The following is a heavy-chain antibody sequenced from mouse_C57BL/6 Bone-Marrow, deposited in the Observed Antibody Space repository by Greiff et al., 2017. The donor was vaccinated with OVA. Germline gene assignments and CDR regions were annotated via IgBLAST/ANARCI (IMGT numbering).Heavy chain of an antibody. D-gene: IGHD2-1*01. V-gene: IGHV6-3*01. CDR3: TVYYGNYNYAMYY. Sequence: DVMLVESGGGLVQPGGSMKLSCVASGFTFSNYGMNWVRQSPEKGLEWVAQIRLKSDNYATHYAASVKGRFTISRDDYKISVYLQMNNIRAADTGIYYCTVYYGNYNYAMYYWGQGATVTAAS. J-gene: IGHJ4*01. CDR2: IRLKSDNYAT. CDR1: GFTFSNYG.